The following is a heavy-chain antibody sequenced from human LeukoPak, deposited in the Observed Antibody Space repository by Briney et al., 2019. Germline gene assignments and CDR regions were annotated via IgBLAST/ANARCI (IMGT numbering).Heavy chain of an antibody. CDR1: AFTFRNSR. Sequence: GGSLKLSCVASAFTFRNSRMSWVRQVPGKGLEWVANIEQDGREKNYVESVKGRFTISRDNGKYSLYLEMNSLRAEDTAVYFWARKRQGSSNYEGKEWFDYWGKGTLSPSPQ. CDR3: ARKRQGSSNYEGKEWFDY. J-gene: IGHJ4*02. D-gene: IGHD3-3*01. V-gene: IGHV3-7*01. CDR2: IEQDGREK.